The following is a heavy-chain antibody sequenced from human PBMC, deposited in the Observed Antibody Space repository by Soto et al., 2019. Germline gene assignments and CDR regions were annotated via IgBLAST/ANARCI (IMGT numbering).Heavy chain of an antibody. D-gene: IGHD3-9*01. CDR2: IYWDDDK. Sequence: QITLKESGPTLVKPTQTLTLTCTFSGFSLSTSGVGVGWIRQPPGKALEWLALIYWDDDKRYSPSLKSRLTITKCTSKNQVVLTMTNMDAVDTASYYCAHSVQRYDILTCYYKVPDAFDIWGQGTMVTVSS. J-gene: IGHJ3*02. CDR1: GFSLSTSGVG. V-gene: IGHV2-5*02. CDR3: AHSVQRYDILTCYYKVPDAFDI.